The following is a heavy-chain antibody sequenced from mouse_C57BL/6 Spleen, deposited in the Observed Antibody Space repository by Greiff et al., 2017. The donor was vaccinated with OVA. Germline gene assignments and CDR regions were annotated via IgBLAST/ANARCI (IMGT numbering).Heavy chain of an antibody. CDR3: ASYYGSSHWYFDV. V-gene: IGHV1-69*01. CDR2: IDPSDSYT. D-gene: IGHD1-1*01. J-gene: IGHJ1*03. CDR1: GYTFTSYW. Sequence: QVQLQQPGAELVMPGASVKLSCKASGYTFTSYWMHWVKQRPGQGLEWIGEIDPSDSYTNYNQKFKGKSTLTVDKSSSTAYMQLSSLTSDDSAVYYCASYYGSSHWYFDVWGTGTTVTVSS.